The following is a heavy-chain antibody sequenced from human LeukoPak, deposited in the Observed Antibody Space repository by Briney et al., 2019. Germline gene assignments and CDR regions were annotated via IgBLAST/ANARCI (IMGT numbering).Heavy chain of an antibody. CDR3: AKAASSSWPSYYYGMDV. D-gene: IGHD6-13*01. J-gene: IGHJ6*02. Sequence: GGSLRLSCAASGFTFSSYAMHWVRRAPGKGLEWVAVISYDGSNKYYADSVKGRFTISRDNSKNTVYLQMSSLRVDDTAVYYCAKAASSSWPSYYYGMDVWGQGTTVTVSS. CDR1: GFTFSSYA. CDR2: ISYDGSNK. V-gene: IGHV3-30*04.